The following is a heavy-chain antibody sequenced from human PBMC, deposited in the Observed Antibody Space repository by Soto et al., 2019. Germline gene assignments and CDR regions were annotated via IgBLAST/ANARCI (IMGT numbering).Heavy chain of an antibody. Sequence: SETLSLTCSVSGTSIISYNWNWVRQSAGKRPERGGRLNIAGTINSNPSLMSRITMSIDTSKNQISLHLRSVTAADTAMYYCARDRGEYPSSWFWYFSYRGPGTLVTVSS. CDR1: GTSIISYN. CDR2: LNIAGTI. V-gene: IGHV4-4*07. CDR3: ARDRGEYPSSWFWYFSY. J-gene: IGHJ2*01. D-gene: IGHD6-13*01.